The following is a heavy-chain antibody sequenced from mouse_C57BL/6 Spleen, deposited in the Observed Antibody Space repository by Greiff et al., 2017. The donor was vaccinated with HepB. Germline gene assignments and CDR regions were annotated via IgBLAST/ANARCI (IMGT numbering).Heavy chain of an antibody. CDR1: GFTFSSYA. CDR2: ISDGGSYT. Sequence: EVNVVESGGGLVKPGGSLKLSCAASGFTFSSYAMSWVRQTPEKRLEWVATISDGGSYTYYPDNVKGRFTISRDNAKNNLYLQMSHLKSEDTAMYYCARSSPLSWYFDVWGTGTTVTVSS. J-gene: IGHJ1*03. CDR3: ARSSPLSWYFDV. V-gene: IGHV5-4*03.